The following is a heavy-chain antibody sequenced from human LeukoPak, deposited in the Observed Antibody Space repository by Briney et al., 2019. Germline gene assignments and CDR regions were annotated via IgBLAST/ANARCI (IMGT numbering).Heavy chain of an antibody. D-gene: IGHD6-13*01. CDR3: AIGVKYIGVDGPEYYLDD. CDR2: FDPEDGEV. Sequence: GASVKVSCKASGYTFTGYYMHWVRQAPGQGLEWMGGFDPEDGEVMYAQKFQGRVTMTEDTSTDTEHMELRSLRSEDTAFYYCAIGVKYIGVDGPEYYLDDWGQGTLVTVSS. V-gene: IGHV1-24*01. J-gene: IGHJ4*02. CDR1: GYTFTGYY.